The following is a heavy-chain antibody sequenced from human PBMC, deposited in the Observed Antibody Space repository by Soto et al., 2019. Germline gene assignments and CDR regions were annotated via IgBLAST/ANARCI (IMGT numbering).Heavy chain of an antibody. CDR2: ISYSGST. Sequence: QVQLQESGPGLVKPSQTLSLTCTVSGGSIRSGGYYWSWIRQHPGKGLEWIGYISYSGSTYYNPSRKSRGTISVDTSQNQIALKLSSVTAADTAVYYCARGVLHWGQGTLVTVSS. CDR1: GGSIRSGGYY. V-gene: IGHV4-31*03. CDR3: ARGVLH. J-gene: IGHJ4*02.